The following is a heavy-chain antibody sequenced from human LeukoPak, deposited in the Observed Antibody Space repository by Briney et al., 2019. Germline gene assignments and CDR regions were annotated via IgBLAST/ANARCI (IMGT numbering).Heavy chain of an antibody. CDR3: ASGSITMISPFDY. J-gene: IGHJ4*02. CDR1: GFTFSNYA. D-gene: IGHD3-22*01. CDR2: IRGGGDTK. Sequence: GGSLRLSCTASGFTFSNYAMTWVRQAPGKGLEWVASIRGGGDTKYYADSVKGRFTISRDNSKNTLYLQMNSLRAEDTAVYYCASGSITMISPFDYWGQGTLVTVSS. V-gene: IGHV3-23*01.